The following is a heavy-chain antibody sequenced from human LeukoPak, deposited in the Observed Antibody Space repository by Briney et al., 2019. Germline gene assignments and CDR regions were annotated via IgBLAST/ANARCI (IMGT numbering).Heavy chain of an antibody. V-gene: IGHV4-34*01. CDR1: GGSFSGYY. J-gene: IGHJ4*02. CDR3: ARDDY. CDR2: INHSGST. Sequence: PSETLSLTCAVYGGSFSGYYWSWIRQPPGKGLEWIGEINHSGSTNYNPSLKSRVTISVDTSKNQFSLKLSSVTTADTAVYYCARDDYWGQGTLVTVSS.